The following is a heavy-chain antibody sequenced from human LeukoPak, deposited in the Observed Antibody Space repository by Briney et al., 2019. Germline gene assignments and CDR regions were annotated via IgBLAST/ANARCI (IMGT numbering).Heavy chain of an antibody. CDR3: ARISGYSYVPYYFDY. CDR1: GFTVSSNY. V-gene: IGHV3-66*02. CDR2: IYSGGST. J-gene: IGHJ4*02. D-gene: IGHD5-18*01. Sequence: GGSLRLSCAASGFTVSSNYMSWVRQAPGKGLEWVSVIYSGGSTYYADSVKGRFTISRDNSKNTLYLQMNSLRAEDTAMYYCARISGYSYVPYYFDYWGQGTLVTVSS.